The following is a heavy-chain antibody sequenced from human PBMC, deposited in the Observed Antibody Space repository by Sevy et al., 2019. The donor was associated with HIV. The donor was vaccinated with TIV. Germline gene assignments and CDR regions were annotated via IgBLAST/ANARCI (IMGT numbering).Heavy chain of an antibody. CDR2: IQYDGNNR. D-gene: IGHD6-13*01. CDR1: QLTFSHYG. J-gene: IGHJ4*01. CDR3: ANNTAAAGTGGFHY. Sequence: GGSLRLSCAASQLTFSHYGMHWVRHAPGKGLEWVAFIQYDGNNRYYADSVKGRFTISRDNSRNTLYLQMNSLRSEDTAIYYCANNTAAAGTGGFHYWGHGTLVTVSS. V-gene: IGHV3-30*02.